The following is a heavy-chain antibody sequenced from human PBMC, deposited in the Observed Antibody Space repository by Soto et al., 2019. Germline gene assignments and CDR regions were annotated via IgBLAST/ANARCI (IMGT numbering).Heavy chain of an antibody. CDR2: IILFIGTS. CDR3: ARVVMTTVPASYYYGMDV. D-gene: IGHD4-4*01. Sequence: SVKVSCKASGGTFSSYGLSWVRQAPGQGLEWMGMIILFIGTSKYAQKFQGRVTISADESTSTGYMELTSLRSEDTALYYCARVVMTTVPASYYYGMDVWGQGTTVTVSS. J-gene: IGHJ6*02. V-gene: IGHV1-69*11. CDR1: GGTFSSYG.